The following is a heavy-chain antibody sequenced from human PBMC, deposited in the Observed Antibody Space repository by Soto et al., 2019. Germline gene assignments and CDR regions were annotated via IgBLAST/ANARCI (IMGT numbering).Heavy chain of an antibody. CDR1: GGSISSYY. CDR2: IYYSGST. CDR3: ARGGLLDFDY. J-gene: IGHJ4*02. V-gene: IGHV4-59*01. Sequence: PSETLSLTCTVSGGSISSYYWSWIRQPPGKGLEWIGYIYYSGSTNYNPSLKSRVTISVDTSKNQFSLKLSSVTAADTAVYYCARGGLLDFDYRGQGTLVTVSS.